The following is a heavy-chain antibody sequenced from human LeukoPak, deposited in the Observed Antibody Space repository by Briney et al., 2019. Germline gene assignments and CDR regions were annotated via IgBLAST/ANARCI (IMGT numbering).Heavy chain of an antibody. V-gene: IGHV1-69*13. CDR2: IIPIFGTA. CDR1: GGTFSRYA. J-gene: IGHJ6*02. Sequence: SVKVSCKASGGTFSRYAINWVRQAPGQGLEWMGGIIPIFGTANYAQKFQGRVTITADESTSTAYMELSSLRSEDTAVYYCARSSIAARTYYYYGMDVWGQGTTVTVSS. CDR3: ARSSIAARTYYYYGMDV. D-gene: IGHD6-6*01.